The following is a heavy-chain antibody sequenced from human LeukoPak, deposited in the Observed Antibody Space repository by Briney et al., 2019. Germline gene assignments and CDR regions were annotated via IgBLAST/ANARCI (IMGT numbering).Heavy chain of an antibody. Sequence: GSLRLSCAASGFTFSNSWMTWVRQAPGKGLEWVGRIKSKTDGGTTDYAAPVKGRFTISRDNAKNSLYLQMNSLRAEDTAVYYCARADEYYDFWSGYPRWGQGTLVTVSS. CDR2: IKSKTDGGTT. CDR3: ARADEYYDFWSGYPR. V-gene: IGHV3-15*01. J-gene: IGHJ4*02. D-gene: IGHD3-3*01. CDR1: GFTFSNSW.